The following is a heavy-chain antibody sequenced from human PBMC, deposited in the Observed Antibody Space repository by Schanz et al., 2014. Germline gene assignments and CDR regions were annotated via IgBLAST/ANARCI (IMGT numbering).Heavy chain of an antibody. D-gene: IGHD3-22*01. Sequence: EVQLLESGGGLVQPGGSLRLSCAASGFTFSIYGMSWVRQAPGKGLEWVSRMIGSGSSVFYADSVKGRFTFSRDNLKNTVYLQMNSLRAGDTAVYYCAKDGRLPYYGTGSDFDYWGQGTLVAVSS. CDR2: MIGSGSSV. CDR1: GFTFSIYG. CDR3: AKDGRLPYYGTGSDFDY. J-gene: IGHJ4*02. V-gene: IGHV3-23*01.